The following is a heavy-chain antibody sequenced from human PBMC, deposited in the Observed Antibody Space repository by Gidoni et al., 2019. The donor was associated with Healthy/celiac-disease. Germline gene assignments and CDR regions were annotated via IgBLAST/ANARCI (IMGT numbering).Heavy chain of an antibody. D-gene: IGHD2-2*01. CDR3: ARGLKSGARIVVVPAALDY. CDR2: INHSGST. CDR1: CGSFSGFY. J-gene: IGHJ4*02. V-gene: IGHV4-34*01. Sequence: QVQLQQWGAGLLKPSETLSPTCPVYCGSFSGFYWSWIRQPPGKGLEWIGEINHSGSTNYNPSLKSRVTISVDTSKNQFSLKLSSVTAADTAVYYCARGLKSGARIVVVPAALDYWGQGTLVTVSS.